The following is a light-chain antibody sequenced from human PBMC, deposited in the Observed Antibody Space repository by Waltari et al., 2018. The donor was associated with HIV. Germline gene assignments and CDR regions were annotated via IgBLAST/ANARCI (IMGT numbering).Light chain of an antibody. CDR3: HVWDRSSDHHV. CDR1: NIGSKS. J-gene: IGLJ1*01. Sequence: SYVLTQPPSVSVAPGQAATIPCGGNNIGSKSVHWYQQKAGQAPVLVVYDGSDRPSGIPEGFSGSRSGNTATLTISRVEAGDEADYYCHVWDRSSDHHVCGTGTKVTVL. V-gene: IGLV3-21*02. CDR2: DGS.